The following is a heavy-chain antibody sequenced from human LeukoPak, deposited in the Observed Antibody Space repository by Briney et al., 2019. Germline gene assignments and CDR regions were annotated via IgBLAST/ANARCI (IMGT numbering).Heavy chain of an antibody. J-gene: IGHJ4*02. CDR3: AKDSQYQPYYFDY. CDR1: GFTFDDYA. V-gene: IGHV3-9*01. D-gene: IGHD2-2*01. Sequence: GRSLRLSCAASGFTFDDYAMHWVRQAPGKGLEWVSGISWNSGSIGYADSVKGRFTISRDNAKNSLYLQMNSLRAEDTALYYCAKDSQYQPYYFDYWGQGTLVTVSS. CDR2: ISWNSGSI.